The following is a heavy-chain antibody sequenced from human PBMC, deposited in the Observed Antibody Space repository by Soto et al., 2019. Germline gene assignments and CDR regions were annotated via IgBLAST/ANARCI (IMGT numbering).Heavy chain of an antibody. V-gene: IGHV4-61*01. Sequence: SETLSLTCTVSGGSVSNSSHYWTWIRQPPGKGLEWIGYVYYTGSTNYNPSLHSRVTISVDTSKNQFSLTLSSVTAADTAVYYCARGDGFWSGYSYLNYWGQGTPGTVSS. CDR1: GGSVSNSSHY. D-gene: IGHD3-3*01. CDR2: VYYTGST. CDR3: ARGDGFWSGYSYLNY. J-gene: IGHJ4*02.